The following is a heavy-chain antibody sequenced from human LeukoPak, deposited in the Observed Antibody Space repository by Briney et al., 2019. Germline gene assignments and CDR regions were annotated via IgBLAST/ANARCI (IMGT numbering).Heavy chain of an antibody. CDR1: GFTFSSYA. CDR3: AKGSEWEGGYFDY. J-gene: IGHJ4*02. Sequence: PGGSLRLSCAASGFTFSSYAMHWVRQAPGKGLEWVAVISYDGSNKYYADSVKGRFTISRDNSKNTLYLQMNSLRAEDTAVYYCAKGSEWEGGYFDYWGQGTLVTVSS. CDR2: ISYDGSNK. V-gene: IGHV3-30-3*01. D-gene: IGHD1-26*01.